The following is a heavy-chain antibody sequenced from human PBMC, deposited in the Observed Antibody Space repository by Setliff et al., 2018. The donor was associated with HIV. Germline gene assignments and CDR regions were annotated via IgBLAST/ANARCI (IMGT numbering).Heavy chain of an antibody. CDR2: IQSGGII. CDR1: GLTLSNSA. Sequence: GGSLRLSCAASGLTLSNSAMTWVRQKPWRGLEWVSLIQSGGIISYADSVKGRFTISRDNSNNTLSLQMSSLRAEDTALYYCANYASSGYLFDYWGQGTLVTVSS. D-gene: IGHD3-22*01. V-gene: IGHV3-23*01. J-gene: IGHJ4*02. CDR3: ANYASSGYLFDY.